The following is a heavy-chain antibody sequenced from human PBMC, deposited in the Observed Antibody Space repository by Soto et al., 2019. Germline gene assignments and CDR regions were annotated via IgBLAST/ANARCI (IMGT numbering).Heavy chain of an antibody. J-gene: IGHJ4*02. V-gene: IGHV4-59*01. CDR2: VYNSGST. D-gene: IGHD6-13*01. CDR3: ARYRREAVAGYTLDN. CDR1: GGSISSNY. Sequence: ASETLSLTCTVSGGSISSNYWTWIRQPPGKGLEWIGYVYNSGSTNYNPSLKSRVTISEDTSKSQFSLKVNSMTAADTAVYYCARYRREAVAGYTLDNWGQGILVTVSS.